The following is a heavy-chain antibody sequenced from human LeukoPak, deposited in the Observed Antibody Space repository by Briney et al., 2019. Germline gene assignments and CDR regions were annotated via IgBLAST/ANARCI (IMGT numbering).Heavy chain of an antibody. J-gene: IGHJ4*02. CDR3: VRVKGSYFDY. CDR2: ISSSGSAI. Sequence: GGSLRLSCAASGFPLSSYSINWVRQASGKGLEWVSYISSSGSAIYYVDSVKGRFTVSRDNAKNSLFLQMNSPRAEDTAVYYCVRVKGSYFDYWGQGALVTVSS. CDR1: GFPLSSYS. D-gene: IGHD2-15*01. V-gene: IGHV3-48*01.